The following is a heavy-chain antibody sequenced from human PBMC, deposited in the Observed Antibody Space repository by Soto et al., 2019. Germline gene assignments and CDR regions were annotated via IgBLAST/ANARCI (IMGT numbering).Heavy chain of an antibody. V-gene: IGHV3-30*18. Sequence: QVQLVESGGGVVQPGRSLRLSCAASGFTFSSYGMHWVRQAPGKGLEWVAVISYDGSNKYYADSVKGRFTISRDNSKNTLYLQMNSLIADDTAVYYCAKGYFGGSYYFDYWGHGTLVTVYS. CDR2: ISYDGSNK. CDR3: AKGYFGGSYYFDY. D-gene: IGHD1-26*01. J-gene: IGHJ4*01. CDR1: GFTFSSYG.